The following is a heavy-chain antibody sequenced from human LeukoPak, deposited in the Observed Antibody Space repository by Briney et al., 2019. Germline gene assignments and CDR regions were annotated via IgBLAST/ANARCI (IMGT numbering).Heavy chain of an antibody. CDR1: GFTFRNYA. CDR2: ISHDESNE. J-gene: IGHJ4*02. Sequence: GGSLRLSCAASGFTFRNYAMHWVRQTPGKGLEWVTVISHDESNEYYADSVKGRFTISRDNSKNTLYLQMNSLRADDTAVYYCANTRSPRLLWFGDWGQGTLVTVSS. D-gene: IGHD3-10*01. CDR3: ANTRSPRLLWFGD. V-gene: IGHV3-30-3*01.